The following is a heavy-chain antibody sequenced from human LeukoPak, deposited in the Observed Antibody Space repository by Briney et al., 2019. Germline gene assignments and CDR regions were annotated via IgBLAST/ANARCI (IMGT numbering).Heavy chain of an antibody. Sequence: PGGSLRLSCAASGFTFSSYAMSWVRQAPGKGLEWVSVISGSGDNTYYADSVKGRLTISRDNSKNTLYLQMNSLRGEDTAVYYCARGNYHAMDVWGQGTTVTVSS. V-gene: IGHV3-23*01. CDR2: ISGSGDNT. CDR3: ARGNYHAMDV. J-gene: IGHJ6*02. CDR1: GFTFSSYA.